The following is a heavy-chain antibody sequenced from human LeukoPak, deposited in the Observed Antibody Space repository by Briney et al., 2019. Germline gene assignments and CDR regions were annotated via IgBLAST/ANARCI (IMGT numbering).Heavy chain of an antibody. CDR3: ARDHWYYDSSGYYSGNFDY. Sequence: TGGSLRLSCAASGFTFSSYEMNWVRQAPGKGLEWVSYISSSGSTIYYAYSVKGRFTISRDNAKNSLYLQMNSLRAEDTAVYYCARDHWYYDSSGYYSGNFDYWGQGTLVTVSS. J-gene: IGHJ4*02. D-gene: IGHD3-22*01. CDR2: ISSSGSTI. V-gene: IGHV3-48*03. CDR1: GFTFSSYE.